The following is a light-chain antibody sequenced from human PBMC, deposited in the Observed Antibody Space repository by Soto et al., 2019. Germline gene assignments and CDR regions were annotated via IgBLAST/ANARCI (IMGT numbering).Light chain of an antibody. Sequence: QAVVTQSPSASASLGASVKLTCTLSSGHSSYAIAWHQQQPEKGPRYLMKLNNDGSHSKGDGIPDRFSGSSSGAERYLTISSLQSEDEADYYCQTWGTGIRVFGAGTKLTVL. CDR2: LNNDGSH. J-gene: IGLJ1*01. V-gene: IGLV4-69*01. CDR1: SGHSSYA. CDR3: QTWGTGIRV.